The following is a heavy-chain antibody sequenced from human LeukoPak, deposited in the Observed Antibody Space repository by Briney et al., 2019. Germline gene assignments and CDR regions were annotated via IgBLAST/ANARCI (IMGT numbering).Heavy chain of an antibody. J-gene: IGHJ6*02. D-gene: IGHD3-22*01. Sequence: GGSLRLSCAASGFTFSSYAMHWVRQAPGKGLEWVAVISYDGSNKYYADSVKGRFTISRDNSKNTLYLQMNSLRAEDTAVYYCARDGYRGDYYYGMDVWGQGTTVTVSS. CDR1: GFTFSSYA. CDR2: ISYDGSNK. V-gene: IGHV3-30-3*01. CDR3: ARDGYRGDYYYGMDV.